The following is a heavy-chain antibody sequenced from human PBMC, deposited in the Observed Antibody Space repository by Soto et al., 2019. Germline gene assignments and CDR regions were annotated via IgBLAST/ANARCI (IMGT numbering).Heavy chain of an antibody. V-gene: IGHV3-33*01. CDR1: GFTFSSYG. Sequence: QVQLVESGGGVVQPGRSLRLSCAASGFTFSSYGMHWVRQAPGKGLEWVAVIWYDGSNKYYADSVKGRFTISRDNSKNTLYLQMNSLRAEDTAVYYCARTHDYGDYVQGALGLWGRGTLVTVSS. D-gene: IGHD4-17*01. J-gene: IGHJ2*01. CDR3: ARTHDYGDYVQGALGL. CDR2: IWYDGSNK.